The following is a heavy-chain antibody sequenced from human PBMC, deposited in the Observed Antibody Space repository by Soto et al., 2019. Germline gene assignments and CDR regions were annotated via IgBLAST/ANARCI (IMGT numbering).Heavy chain of an antibody. CDR2: MSFDGSNK. D-gene: IGHD1-1*01. CDR3: AKEFGWELQLSHPYYNSGMDV. Sequence: VQLVESGGGVVQPGRSLRLSCAASGFTFRSYGMHWVRQAPGKGLEWVALMSFDGSNKYYADSVRGRFTISSDNSKSTLYLQMDILRPEDTAVYYCAKEFGWELQLSHPYYNSGMDVWGQGTTVTVS. V-gene: IGHV3-30*18. CDR1: GFTFRSYG. J-gene: IGHJ6*02.